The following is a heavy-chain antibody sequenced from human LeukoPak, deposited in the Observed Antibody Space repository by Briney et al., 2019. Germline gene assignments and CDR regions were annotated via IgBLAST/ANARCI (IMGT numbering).Heavy chain of an antibody. CDR1: GGTFSSYA. CDR3: ATAEPGGGFDY. J-gene: IGHJ4*02. CDR2: IIPIFGTA. Sequence: SVKVSCKASGGTFSSYAISWVRQAPGQGLEWMGGIIPIFGTANYAQKFQGRVTMTEDTSTDTAYMELSSLRSEDTAVYYCATAEPGGGFDYWGQGTLVTVSS. D-gene: IGHD3-10*01. V-gene: IGHV1-69*06.